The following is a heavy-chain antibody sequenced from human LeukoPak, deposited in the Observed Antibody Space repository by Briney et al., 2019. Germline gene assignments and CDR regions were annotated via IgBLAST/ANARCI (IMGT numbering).Heavy chain of an antibody. CDR3: AREVVRGVIDY. D-gene: IGHD3-10*01. CDR2: IYSGGST. CDR1: GFTVSSNY. V-gene: IGHV3-53*01. J-gene: IGHJ4*02. Sequence: TGGSLRLSCAASGFTVSSNYMSWVRQAPGKGLEWVSVIYSGGSTYYAGSVKGRFTISRDNSKNTLYLQMNSLRAEDTAVYYCAREVVRGVIDYWGQGTLVTVSS.